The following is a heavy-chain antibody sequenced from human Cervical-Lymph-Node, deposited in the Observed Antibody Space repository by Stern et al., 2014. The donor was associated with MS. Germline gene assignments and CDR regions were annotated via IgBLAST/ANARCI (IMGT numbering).Heavy chain of an antibody. J-gene: IGHJ6*02. CDR1: GFTLSSYG. Sequence: VHLVESGGGVVQPGRSLRLSCAASGFTLSSYGMHWVRQAPGKGLEWVAVIWYDGSNKYYADSVKGRFTISRDNSKNTLYLQMNSLRAEDTAVYYCARSSSPSPYYYYGMDVWGQGTTVTVSS. CDR3: ARSSSPSPYYYYGMDV. D-gene: IGHD6-13*01. V-gene: IGHV3-33*01. CDR2: IWYDGSNK.